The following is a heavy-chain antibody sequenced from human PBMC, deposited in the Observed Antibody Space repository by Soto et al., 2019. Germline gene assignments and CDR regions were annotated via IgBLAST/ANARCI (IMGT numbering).Heavy chain of an antibody. CDR3: AREKYDSSGRNWFDP. D-gene: IGHD3-22*01. J-gene: IGHJ5*02. Sequence: ASETLSLTCTVSGGSISSYYWSWIRQPPGKGLEWIGYIYYSGSTYYNPSLKSRVTISVDTSKNQFSLKLSSVTAADTAVYYCAREKYDSSGRNWFDPWGQGTLVTVSS. CDR2: IYYSGST. V-gene: IGHV4-30-4*01. CDR1: GGSISSYY.